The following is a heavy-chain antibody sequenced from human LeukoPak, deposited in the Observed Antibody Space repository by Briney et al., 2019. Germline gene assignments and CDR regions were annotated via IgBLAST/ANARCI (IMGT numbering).Heavy chain of an antibody. D-gene: IGHD3-10*01. V-gene: IGHV6-1*01. J-gene: IGHJ5*02. Sequence: SQSLSLTCAISGDSVSRNSVAWSWIRQSPSRGLEWLGGTYYRSKWYKEYAASVRSRITISPDTSKNQFSLQLNSVTPEDTAVYYCARVEYFGSGSYRFDPWGQGTLVTVSS. CDR2: TYYRSKWYK. CDR1: GDSVSRNSVA. CDR3: ARVEYFGSGSYRFDP.